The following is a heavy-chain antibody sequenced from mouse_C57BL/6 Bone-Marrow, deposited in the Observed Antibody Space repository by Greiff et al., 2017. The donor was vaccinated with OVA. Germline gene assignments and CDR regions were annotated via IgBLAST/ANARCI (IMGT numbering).Heavy chain of an antibody. CDR2: IYPRSGNT. CDR1: GYTFTSYG. V-gene: IGHV1-81*01. Sequence: VQVVESGAELARPGASVKLSCKASGYTFTSYGISWVKQRTGQGLEWIGEIYPRSGNTYYNEKFKGKATLTADKSSSTAYMELRSLTSEDSAVYFCARQTTVVATEDFDYWGQGTTLTVSS. D-gene: IGHD1-1*01. J-gene: IGHJ2*01. CDR3: ARQTTVVATEDFDY.